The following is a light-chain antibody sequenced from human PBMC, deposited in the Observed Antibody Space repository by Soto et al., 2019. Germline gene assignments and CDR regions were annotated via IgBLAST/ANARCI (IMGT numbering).Light chain of an antibody. Sequence: QSALTQPPSASGSPGQSVTISCTGTSSDVGGYNFVSWYQQSPGKAPKLMIYEVSKRPSGVPDRFSGSKSGNTASLTVSGLQAEDEADYYCSSYASTNSWVFGGGTKLTVL. CDR3: SSYASTNSWV. CDR1: SSDVGGYNF. CDR2: EVS. J-gene: IGLJ3*02. V-gene: IGLV2-8*01.